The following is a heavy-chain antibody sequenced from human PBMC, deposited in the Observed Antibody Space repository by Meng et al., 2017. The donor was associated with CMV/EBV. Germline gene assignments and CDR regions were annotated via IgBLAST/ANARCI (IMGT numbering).Heavy chain of an antibody. Sequence: GSLRLSRIVSGGSISSNYWSWIRQPPGKGLEWIGYIYHIGSTHYNPSLKSRVTISIDASKTQFSLKVRSVTAADTAVYYYARAVRPYDAGSYVDNWGQGTLVTVSS. V-gene: IGHV4-59*01. CDR1: GGSISSNY. CDR2: IYHIGST. J-gene: IGHJ4*02. CDR3: ARAVRPYDAGSYVDN. D-gene: IGHD3-10*01.